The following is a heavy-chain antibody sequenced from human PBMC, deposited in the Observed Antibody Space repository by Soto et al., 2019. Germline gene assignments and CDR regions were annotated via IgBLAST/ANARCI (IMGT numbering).Heavy chain of an antibody. V-gene: IGHV3-23*04. CDR3: ARDSGPAGGGACDI. CDR1: GFTFSTHA. D-gene: IGHD6-25*01. CDR2: VDVGGGST. J-gene: IGHJ3*02. Sequence: EVQQVESGGGLVQPGGSLRLSCAASGFTFSTHARIWVRQAPGKGLNWVSTVDVGGGSTYYTDSVKGRFTVSRDNSKNIVYLQLNTLRAEDTAIYFCARDSGPAGGGACDIWGQGTMVTVSS.